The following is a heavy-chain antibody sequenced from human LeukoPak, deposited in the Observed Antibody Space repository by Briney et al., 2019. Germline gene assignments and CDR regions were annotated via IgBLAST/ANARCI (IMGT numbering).Heavy chain of an antibody. J-gene: IGHJ4*02. CDR2: IIPNSGGT. Sequence: ASVKVSCKASGYTFTGYYMHWVRQAPGQGLEWMGRIIPNSGGTNSGQKFQGRLTMTRDTSISTAYMEQSRLSSDDTAVYYCARGDYDTSGYKFDYWGQGTLVTVSS. CDR3: ARGDYDTSGYKFDY. D-gene: IGHD3-22*01. V-gene: IGHV1-2*06. CDR1: GYTFTGYY.